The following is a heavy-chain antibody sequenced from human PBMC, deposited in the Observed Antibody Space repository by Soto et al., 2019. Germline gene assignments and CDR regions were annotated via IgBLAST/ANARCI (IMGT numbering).Heavy chain of an antibody. CDR3: AANYYDSSGYYLAYFDC. V-gene: IGHV1-24*01. CDR1: WYTLTELS. CDR2: FDPEDGET. D-gene: IGHD3-22*01. Sequence: SAKVSFKVSWYTLTELSMHWVRKAPGKGLEWMGGFDPEDGETIYAQKFQGRVTMTEDTSTDTAYMELSSLRSEDTAVYYCAANYYDSSGYYLAYFDCWGQGTRVTVSS. J-gene: IGHJ4*02.